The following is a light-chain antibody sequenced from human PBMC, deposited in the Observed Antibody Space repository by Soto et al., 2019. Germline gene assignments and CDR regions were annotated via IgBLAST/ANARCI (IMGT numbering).Light chain of an antibody. J-gene: IGKJ1*01. CDR2: KAS. Sequence: DIQMTQSPSTLSASVGDRVTITCRASQSISTWLAWYQQKPGIAPNLLIYKASSLESGVPSRFSGSGSGTAFTLTISSLQPDDFATYYCQQYNSYSGTFGQGTKVEIK. CDR1: QSISTW. V-gene: IGKV1-5*03. CDR3: QQYNSYSGT.